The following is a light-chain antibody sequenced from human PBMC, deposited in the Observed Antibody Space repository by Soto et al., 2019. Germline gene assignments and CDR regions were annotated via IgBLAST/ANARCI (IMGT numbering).Light chain of an antibody. CDR2: AAS. V-gene: IGKV1-39*01. CDR1: QSISGY. J-gene: IGKJ1*01. CDR3: QQRYSTPQA. Sequence: DIQMTQSPSSLSASVGDRVTITCRASQSISGYLNWYQQKPGKAPKLLIYAASSLQSGVPSRFSGSGSGTDFTLTISSLQPEDFATYYCQQRYSTPQALGQGTKVDIK.